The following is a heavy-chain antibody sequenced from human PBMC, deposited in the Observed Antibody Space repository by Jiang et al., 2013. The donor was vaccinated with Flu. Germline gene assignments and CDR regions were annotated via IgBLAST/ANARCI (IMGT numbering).Heavy chain of an antibody. J-gene: IGHJ4*02. Sequence: GSGLVKPSQTLSLTCAVSGGSISSGGYSWSWIRQPPGKGLEWIGYIYHSGSTYYNPSLKSRVTISVDRSKNQFSLKLSSVTAADTAVYYCALYYYDSSGIPLFDYWGQGTLVTVSS. V-gene: IGHV4-30-2*01. CDR1: GGSISSGGYS. CDR3: ALYYYDSSGIPLFDY. CDR2: IYHSGST. D-gene: IGHD3-22*01.